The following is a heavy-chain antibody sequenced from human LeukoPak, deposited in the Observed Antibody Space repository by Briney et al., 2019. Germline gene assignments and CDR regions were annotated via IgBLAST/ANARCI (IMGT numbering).Heavy chain of an antibody. V-gene: IGHV4-61*02. J-gene: IGHJ6*02. CDR1: GGSISSGSYY. CDR2: IYTSGST. D-gene: IGHD3-3*01. CDR3: ARDGSITIFGVVTADGMDV. Sequence: SQTLSLTCTVSGGSISSGSYYWSWIRQPAGKGLEWIGRIYTSGSTNYNPSLKSRVTISVDTSKNQFSLKLSSVTAADTAVYYCARDGSITIFGVVTADGMDVWGQGTTVTVFS.